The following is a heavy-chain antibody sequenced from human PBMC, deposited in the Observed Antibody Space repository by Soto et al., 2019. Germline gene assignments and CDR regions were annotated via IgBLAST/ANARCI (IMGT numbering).Heavy chain of an antibody. V-gene: IGHV3-30*18. D-gene: IGHD5-12*01. CDR1: GFTFSSYG. CDR2: ISYDGSNK. CDR3: AKDRWHSGYDSLLRFGAAADNP. J-gene: IGHJ5*02. Sequence: HPGGSLRLSCAASGFTFSSYGMHWVRQAPGKGLEWVAVISYDGSNKYYADSVKGRFTISRDNSKNTLYLQMNSLRAEDTAVYYCAKDRWHSGYDSLLRFGAAADNPWGQGTLVTVSS.